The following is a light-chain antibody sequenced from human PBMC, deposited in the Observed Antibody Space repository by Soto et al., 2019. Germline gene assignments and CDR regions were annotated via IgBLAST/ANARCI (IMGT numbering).Light chain of an antibody. J-gene: IGLJ1*01. V-gene: IGLV2-14*03. CDR1: SNDVGGYNY. CDR2: EVI. Sequence: QSALTQPASVSGSPGQSITISCTGTSNDVGGYNYVSWYQQHPGKAPKLMIYEVINRPSGISSRFSGSKSGNTASLTISGLQAEDEADYYCSSYTTNSAYVFGTGTKVTVL. CDR3: SSYTTNSAYV.